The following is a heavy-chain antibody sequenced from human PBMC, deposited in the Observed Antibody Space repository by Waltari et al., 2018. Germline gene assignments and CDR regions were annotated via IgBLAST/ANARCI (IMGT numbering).Heavy chain of an antibody. CDR2: ISYDGSNK. CDR3: ARAPEGYWFDP. Sequence: QVQLVESGGGVVQPGRSLRLSCAASGFTFSSYAMHWVRQAPGKGREWVAVISYDGSNKYYADSVKGRFTISRDNSKNTLYLQMNSLRAEDTAVYYCARAPEGYWFDPWGQGTLVTVSS. V-gene: IGHV3-30-3*01. CDR1: GFTFSSYA. J-gene: IGHJ5*02.